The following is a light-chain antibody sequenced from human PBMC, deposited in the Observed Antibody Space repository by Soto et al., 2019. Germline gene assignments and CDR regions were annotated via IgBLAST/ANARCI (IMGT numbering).Light chain of an antibody. J-gene: IGKJ1*01. Sequence: DIQMTQSASSLSASLGDRVTITCRASQSISTYLNWYQHKPGKAPKLLIYDASTLHSGVSSRFSGSASGTEFTLTISSLKPNDSATYYCQQYTTYWTFGQGTKVDIK. CDR1: QSISTY. CDR3: QQYTTYWT. V-gene: IGKV1-5*01. CDR2: DAS.